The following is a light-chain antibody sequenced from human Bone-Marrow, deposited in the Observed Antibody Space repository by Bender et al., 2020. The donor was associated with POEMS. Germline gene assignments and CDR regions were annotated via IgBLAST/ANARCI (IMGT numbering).Light chain of an antibody. J-gene: IGLJ1*01. V-gene: IGLV2-11*01. Sequence: QSALTQPRSVSGSPGQSVTISCTGTSSDVGDSNYVSWYQQHPGKAPKLIIYYVSQRPSGVPDRFAGSKSANTAYLNISGLQAEDEADYFCCSYARTYTYVFGTTTKVTVL. CDR3: CSYARTYTYV. CDR1: SSDVGDSNY. CDR2: YVS.